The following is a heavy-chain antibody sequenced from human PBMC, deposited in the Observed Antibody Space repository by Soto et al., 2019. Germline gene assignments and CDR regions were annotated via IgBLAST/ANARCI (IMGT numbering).Heavy chain of an antibody. CDR2: INPSGGTT. CDR1: GYTFSNYY. CDR3: ARAFQLLKYYFDY. J-gene: IGHJ4*02. Sequence: QVQLVQSGAEVKKPGASVKVSCKASGYTFSNYYMHWVRQAPGQGLEWMGIINPSGGTTNYAQKFQGRVTMTRDTSTSTVYMELSSLRSEDTAVYYCARAFQLLKYYFDYWGQGTLVSVSS. V-gene: IGHV1-46*01. D-gene: IGHD2-2*01.